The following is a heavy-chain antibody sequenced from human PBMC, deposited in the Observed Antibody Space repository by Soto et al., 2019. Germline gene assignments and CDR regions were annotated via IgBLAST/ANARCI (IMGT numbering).Heavy chain of an antibody. J-gene: IGHJ4*02. D-gene: IGHD1-26*01. CDR2: IYYSGTT. CDR3: ARREIQGPIDY. V-gene: IGHV4-28*01. CDR1: GYCISRSNW. Sequence: PSETLSLTCAVSGYCISRSNWWGLIRQPPGKGLEWTGYIYYSGTTYYNPSLKSRVTMSVDTSKNQFSLKLTSVTAVDTAVYYCARREIQGPIDYWGQGTLVTVSS.